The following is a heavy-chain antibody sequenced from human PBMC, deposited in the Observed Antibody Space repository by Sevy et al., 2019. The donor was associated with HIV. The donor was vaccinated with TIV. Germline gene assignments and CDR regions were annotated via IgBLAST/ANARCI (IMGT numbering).Heavy chain of an antibody. D-gene: IGHD2-21*02. Sequence: GGSLRLSCAASGLYFSNAWMSWVRQAPGKGLEWVGRVKSKTDGETTEYGAPVKDRFTISRDDSKRMVFLQRNSLKIDDTGVYYCITGSLGDPTAAWGQGTLVTVSS. CDR2: VKSKTDGETT. CDR3: ITGSLGDPTAA. J-gene: IGHJ5*02. CDR1: GLYFSNAW. V-gene: IGHV3-15*01.